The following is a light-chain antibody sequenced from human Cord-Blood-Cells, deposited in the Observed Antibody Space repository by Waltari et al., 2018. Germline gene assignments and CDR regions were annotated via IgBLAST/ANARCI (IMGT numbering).Light chain of an antibody. CDR3: QQSYSTPIT. Sequence: DIQMTQSPSSLSASVGDSVTITCRASQDISSYLNWYKQKPGKAPKLLIYAASSLQSGVPSRFSGSGSGTDFTLTISSLQPEDFATYYCQQSYSTPITFGQGTRLEIK. CDR2: AAS. V-gene: IGKV1-39*01. CDR1: QDISSY. J-gene: IGKJ5*01.